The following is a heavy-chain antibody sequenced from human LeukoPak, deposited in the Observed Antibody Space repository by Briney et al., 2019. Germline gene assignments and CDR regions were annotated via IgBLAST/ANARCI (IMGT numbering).Heavy chain of an antibody. V-gene: IGHV1-69*01. CDR2: IIPIFGTA. D-gene: IGHD3-3*01. CDR3: ARVLRFLSPPKNGMDV. J-gene: IGHJ6*02. CDR1: GGTFSSYA. Sequence: SVKVSCKASGGTFSSYAISWVRQAPGQGLEWMGGIIPIFGTANYAQKFQGRVTITADEFTSTAYMELSSLRSEDTAVYYCARVLRFLSPPKNGMDVWGQGTTVTVSS.